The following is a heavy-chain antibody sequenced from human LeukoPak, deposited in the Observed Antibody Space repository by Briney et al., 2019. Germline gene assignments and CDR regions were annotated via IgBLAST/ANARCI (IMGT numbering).Heavy chain of an antibody. V-gene: IGHV3-30*18. J-gene: IGHJ4*02. D-gene: IGHD1-20*01. CDR3: AKDLTGY. Sequence: GGSLRLSCAASGFTFSSYGMHWVRQAPGKGLEWVAVISYDGSNKYYADSVKGRFTISRDNSKNTLYLQMNSLRAEDTAVYYCAKDLTGYWGQGTLVTVSS. CDR1: GFTFSSYG. CDR2: ISYDGSNK.